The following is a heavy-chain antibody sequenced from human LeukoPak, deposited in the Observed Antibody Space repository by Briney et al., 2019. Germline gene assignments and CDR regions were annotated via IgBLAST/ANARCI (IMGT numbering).Heavy chain of an antibody. CDR3: AKETYSLDSSGYSDTAFDH. CDR2: IIDTGGRA. D-gene: IGHD3-22*01. J-gene: IGHJ4*02. V-gene: IGHV3-23*01. Sequence: GGSLRLSCAASGFTFSSHAMNWVRQAPGKGLECVSSIIDTGGRAYYADSVKGRFIISRDNSKNTLYLQMNSLGAEDTAIYYCAKETYSLDSSGYSDTAFDHWGQGTLVTVSS. CDR1: GFTFSSHA.